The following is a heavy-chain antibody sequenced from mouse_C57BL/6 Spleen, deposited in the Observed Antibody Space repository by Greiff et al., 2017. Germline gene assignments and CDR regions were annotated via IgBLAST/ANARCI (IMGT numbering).Heavy chain of an antibody. J-gene: IGHJ4*01. D-gene: IGHD1-1*01. CDR2: ISSGSSTI. CDR3: ARGGSSLYAMDY. V-gene: IGHV5-17*01. Sequence: EVHLVESGGGLVKPGGSLKLSCAASGFTFSDYGMHWVRQAPEKGLEWVAYISSGSSTIYYADTVKGRFTISRDNAKNTLFLQMTSLRSEDTAMYYCARGGSSLYAMDYWGQGTSVTVSS. CDR1: GFTFSDYG.